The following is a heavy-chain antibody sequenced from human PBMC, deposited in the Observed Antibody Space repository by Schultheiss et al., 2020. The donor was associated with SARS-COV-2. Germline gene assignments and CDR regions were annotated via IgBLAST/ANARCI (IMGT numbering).Heavy chain of an antibody. CDR2: ISAYNGNT. CDR1: GYTFTSYG. J-gene: IGHJ4*02. Sequence: ASVKVSCKASGYTFTSYGISWVRQAPGQGLEWMGWISAYNGNTNYAQKLQGRVTMTTDTSTSTAYMELSRLRSDDTAVYYCASGYSSTTLGYFDYWGQGTLVTVSS. CDR3: ASGYSSTTLGYFDY. D-gene: IGHD6-13*01. V-gene: IGHV1-18*01.